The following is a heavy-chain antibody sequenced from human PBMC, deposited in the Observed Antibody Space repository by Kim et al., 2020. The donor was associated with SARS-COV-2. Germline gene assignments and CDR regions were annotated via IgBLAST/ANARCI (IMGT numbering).Heavy chain of an antibody. CDR2: INPNTGGT. J-gene: IGHJ3*02. D-gene: IGHD3-10*01. CDR1: GYTFTGYY. Sequence: ASVKVSCKASGYTFTGYYIHWVRQAPGQGPEWMGRINPNTGGTNYAQKFQDWVTMTRDTSISTAYMEVSRLRSDDTAVYYCARLDYYGSWRLDNAVDIWGAGTLGTVSS. CDR3: ARLDYYGSWRLDNAVDI. V-gene: IGHV1-2*04.